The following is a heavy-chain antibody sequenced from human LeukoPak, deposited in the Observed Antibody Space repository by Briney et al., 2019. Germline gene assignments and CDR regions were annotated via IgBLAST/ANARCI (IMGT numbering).Heavy chain of an antibody. J-gene: IGHJ4*02. CDR1: GFTFSSSW. D-gene: IGHD1-14*01. Sequence: HPGGSLRLSCAASGFTFSSSWMTWVRQAPGEGLEWVANIKPDGSAKNYVGFVQGRFTISRDNTKNSVYLQMSSLRVEDTAVYFCARDVAYNAFDYWGQGTLVTVSS. CDR2: IKPDGSAK. V-gene: IGHV3-7*01. CDR3: ARDVAYNAFDY.